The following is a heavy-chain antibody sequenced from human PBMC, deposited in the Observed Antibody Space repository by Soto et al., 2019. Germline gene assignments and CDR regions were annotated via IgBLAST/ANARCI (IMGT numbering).Heavy chain of an antibody. CDR1: GFTFDNFA. CDR3: AKEIVKYYYSSAGTYFDA. J-gene: IGHJ4*02. D-gene: IGHD3-22*01. CDR2: VSGTAGGT. V-gene: IGHV3-23*01. Sequence: GGSLRLSCVASGFTFDNFAMAWVHQAPGKGLEWVSGVSGTAGGTYYADSVKGLFTISRDNSKNTLYLQMNSLRPEDSAVYYCAKEIVKYYYSSAGTYFDAWGRGTLVTVSS.